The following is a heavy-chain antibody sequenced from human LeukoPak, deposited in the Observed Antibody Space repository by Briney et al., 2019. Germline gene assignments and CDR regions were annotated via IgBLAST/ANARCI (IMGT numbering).Heavy chain of an antibody. D-gene: IGHD2-2*02. J-gene: IGHJ6*03. CDR1: GYTFTNYW. CDR3: ARLACSSTSCHRTYYYYYYMDV. V-gene: IGHV5-51*01. Sequence: GESLKISCKGSGYTFTNYWIGWVRQMPGKGLEWMGIIYPADSTAHYSPSFQGQVTISVDKSINTAYLQWSRLKASDTAMYYCARLACSSTSCHRTYYYYYYMDVWGKGTTVTVSS. CDR2: IYPADSTA.